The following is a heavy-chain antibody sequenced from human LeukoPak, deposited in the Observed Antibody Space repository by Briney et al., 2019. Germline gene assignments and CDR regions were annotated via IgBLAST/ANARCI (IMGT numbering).Heavy chain of an antibody. CDR1: GNSISSGDYY. Sequence: PSQTLSLTCTVSGNSISSGDYYWSWIRQPAGKGLEWIGRIYTSGSTNYNPSLKSRVTISGDTSKNQFSLKLSSVTAADTAVYYCARGTRGRGYSGSYYYYYMDVWGKGTTVTVSS. V-gene: IGHV4-61*02. CDR3: ARGTRGRGYSGSYYYYYMDV. J-gene: IGHJ6*03. CDR2: IYTSGST. D-gene: IGHD1-26*01.